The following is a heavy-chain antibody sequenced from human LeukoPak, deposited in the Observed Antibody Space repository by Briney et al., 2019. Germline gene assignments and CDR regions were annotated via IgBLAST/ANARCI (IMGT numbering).Heavy chain of an antibody. Sequence: GGSLRLSCAASGFTFSSYWMHWVRQAPGKGLVWVSRINSDGGSTSYADSVKGRFTISRDNAKNTLYLQMNSLRAEDTAVYYCAKIQAFHAYYYDSSGYHDFDYWGQGTLVTVSS. CDR2: INSDGGST. J-gene: IGHJ4*02. CDR1: GFTFSSYW. CDR3: AKIQAFHAYYYDSSGYHDFDY. D-gene: IGHD3-22*01. V-gene: IGHV3-74*01.